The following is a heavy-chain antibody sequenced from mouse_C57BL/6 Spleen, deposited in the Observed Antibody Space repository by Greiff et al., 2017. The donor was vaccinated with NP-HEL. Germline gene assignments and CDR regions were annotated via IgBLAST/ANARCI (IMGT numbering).Heavy chain of an antibody. CDR3: AREGDDYDDGAWFAY. D-gene: IGHD2-4*01. Sequence: EVQLQESGPELVKPGASVKIPCKASGYTFTDYNMDWVKQSHGKSLEWIGDINPNNGGTIYNQKFKGKATLTVDKSSSTAYMELRSLTSEDTAVYYCAREGDDYDDGAWFAYWGQGTLVTVSA. CDR1: GYTFTDYN. CDR2: INPNNGGT. V-gene: IGHV1-18*01. J-gene: IGHJ3*01.